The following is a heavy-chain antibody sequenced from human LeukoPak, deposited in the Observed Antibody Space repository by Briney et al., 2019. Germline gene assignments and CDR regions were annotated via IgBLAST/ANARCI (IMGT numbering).Heavy chain of an antibody. J-gene: IGHJ4*02. CDR3: AKDRDAYRIFDY. CDR1: GFTFSSYA. CDR2: ISGSGGST. V-gene: IGHV3-23*01. D-gene: IGHD5-24*01. Sequence: QPGGSLRLSCPASGFTFSSYAMSWVRQAPGKGLEWVSAISGSGGSTYYADSVKGRFTISRDNSKNTLYLQMNSLRAEDTALYYCAKDRDAYRIFDYWGQGTLVTVSS.